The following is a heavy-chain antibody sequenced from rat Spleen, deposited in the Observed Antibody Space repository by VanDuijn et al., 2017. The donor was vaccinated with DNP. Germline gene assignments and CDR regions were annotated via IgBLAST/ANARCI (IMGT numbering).Heavy chain of an antibody. J-gene: IGHJ2*01. V-gene: IGHV3-1*01. D-gene: IGHD1-4*01. CDR2: ISYSGTS. CDR3: ARTSGFDY. Sequence: EVQLQESGPGLVKPSQSLSLTCSVTDYSITSNFWGWIRKFPGNKMEWIGHISYSGTSGYNPSLKSRISITRDTSKNQFFLQLSSLTPEDTATYYCARTSGFDYWGQGVMVTVSS. CDR1: DYSITSNF.